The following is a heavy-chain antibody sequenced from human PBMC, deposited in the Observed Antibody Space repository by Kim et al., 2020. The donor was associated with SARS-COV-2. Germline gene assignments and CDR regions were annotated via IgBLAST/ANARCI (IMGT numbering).Heavy chain of an antibody. Sequence: ASVKVSCKASGYTFDTYSLYWVRQAPGQRFEWMGWVNGGNGNTRYSQNFQRRLTITRDTSASAAYMELSSLTSKDTAVYYCAREGSGSYNWLDPWGQGTL. CDR3: AREGSGSYNWLDP. CDR2: VNGGNGNT. D-gene: IGHD3-10*01. CDR1: GYTFDTYS. V-gene: IGHV1-3*01. J-gene: IGHJ5*02.